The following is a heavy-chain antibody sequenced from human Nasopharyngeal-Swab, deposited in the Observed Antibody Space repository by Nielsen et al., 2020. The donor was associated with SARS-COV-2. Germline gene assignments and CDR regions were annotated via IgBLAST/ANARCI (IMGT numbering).Heavy chain of an antibody. CDR3: VKGMPQSGGMDV. CDR1: GFTFSSND. J-gene: IGHJ6*03. CDR2: IGAAGGP. D-gene: IGHD2-2*01. Sequence: GGSLRLSCAASGFTFSSNDMHWVRLPRGKGLEWVSAIGAAGGPYYPDSVKGRFTISRENAKNSLYLQMNSLRAEDTAIYYCVKGMPQSGGMDVWGKGTTVSVSS. V-gene: IGHV3-13*05.